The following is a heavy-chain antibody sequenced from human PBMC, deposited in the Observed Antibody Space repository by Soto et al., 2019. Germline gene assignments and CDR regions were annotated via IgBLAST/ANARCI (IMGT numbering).Heavy chain of an antibody. Sequence: SGFTVSSNYMNWFRQAPGKGLEWVSVIYRGGTTYYADSVKGRFTISRDNSENTLYLQMNSLRGEDTAVYYCARDLPSGNTGHAFDIWGQGILVTVSS. CDR2: IYRGGTT. D-gene: IGHD4-17*01. CDR1: GFTVSSNY. CDR3: ARDLPSGNTGHAFDI. V-gene: IGHV3-53*01. J-gene: IGHJ3*02.